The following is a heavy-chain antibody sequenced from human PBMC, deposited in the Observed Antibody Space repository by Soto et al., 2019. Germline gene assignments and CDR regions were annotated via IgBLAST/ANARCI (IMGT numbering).Heavy chain of an antibody. Sequence: SETLSLTCTVSGGSISSYYWSWIRQPPGKGLEWIGYIYYSRSTNYNPSLKSRVTISVDTSKNQFSLKLSSVTAADTAVYYCARDFYYGSGSIPSNWFDPWGQGTLVTVSS. D-gene: IGHD3-10*01. CDR2: IYYSRST. J-gene: IGHJ5*02. CDR1: GGSISSYY. V-gene: IGHV4-59*01. CDR3: ARDFYYGSGSIPSNWFDP.